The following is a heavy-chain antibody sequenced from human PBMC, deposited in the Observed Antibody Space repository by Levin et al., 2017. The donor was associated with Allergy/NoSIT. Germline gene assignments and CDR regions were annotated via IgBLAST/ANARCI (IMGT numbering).Heavy chain of an antibody. D-gene: IGHD2-2*02. V-gene: IGHV4-38-2*02. CDR1: AYSISSDFY. CDR2: IYHTGST. CDR3: ARVDPCSGPTCFTDWFFDL. Sequence: ESLKISCTVSAYSISSDFYWGWVRQPPGKGLEWIGTIYHTGSTNYNPSLKSRVILSVDTSKNQFSLKLSSVTAADTAVYYCARVDPCSGPTCFTDWFFDLWGRGTLVTVSS. J-gene: IGHJ2*01.